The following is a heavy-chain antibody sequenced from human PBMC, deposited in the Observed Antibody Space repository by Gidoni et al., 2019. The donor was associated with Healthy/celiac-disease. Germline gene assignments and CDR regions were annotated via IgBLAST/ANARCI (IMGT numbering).Heavy chain of an antibody. Sequence: QVKLVQSRAAVKKPGSSLQVHCKASELTFSTYPISWRRQAPGQGIEWMGGIIPSFGTANYAQKVQGRVTITADESTSAADMELSSMRSEDTAVYFCGRCLSLDAFDIWGQGTMVTVSS. CDR3: GRCLSLDAFDI. J-gene: IGHJ3*02. CDR1: ELTFSTYP. D-gene: IGHD3-16*02. V-gene: IGHV1-69*12. CDR2: IIPSFGTA.